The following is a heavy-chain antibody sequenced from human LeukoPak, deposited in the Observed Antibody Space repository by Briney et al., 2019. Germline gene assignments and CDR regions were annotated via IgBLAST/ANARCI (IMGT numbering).Heavy chain of an antibody. CDR3: AKFMVRGSLDY. V-gene: IGHV3-30*18. CDR1: GFTSTNFA. CDR2: ISDDGNNK. Sequence: PGGSLRLSCAASGFTSTNFAMHWVRQAPGKGLEWVTVISDDGNNKYFADSVKGRFTISRDNSKNTLYLQMNSLRAEDTAVYYCAKFMVRGSLDYWGQGTLVTVSS. D-gene: IGHD3-10*01. J-gene: IGHJ4*02.